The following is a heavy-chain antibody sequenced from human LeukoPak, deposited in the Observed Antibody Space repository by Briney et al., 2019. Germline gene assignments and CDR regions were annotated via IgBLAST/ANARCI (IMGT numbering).Heavy chain of an antibody. J-gene: IGHJ4*02. V-gene: IGHV3-33*01. CDR1: GFTFSSYG. CDR3: ARAAYDSGSYIVNHDY. Sequence: GGSLRLSCAASGFTFSSYGMHWVRQAPGKGLEWVAVIWYDGSNKYYADSVKGRFTISRDNSKNTLYLQMNSLRAEDTAVYYCARAAYDSGSYIVNHDYWGQGTLVTVSS. CDR2: IWYDGSNK. D-gene: IGHD3-22*01.